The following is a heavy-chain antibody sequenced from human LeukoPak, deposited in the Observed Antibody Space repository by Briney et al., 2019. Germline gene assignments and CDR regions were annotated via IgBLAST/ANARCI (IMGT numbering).Heavy chain of an antibody. D-gene: IGHD2-2*02. CDR2: ISYDGSNK. V-gene: IGHV3-30-3*01. CDR1: GFTFSSYA. CDR3: AIDAQLLYGNWFDP. Sequence: GGSLRLSCAASGFTFSSYAMHWVRQAPGKGLEWVAVISYDGSNKYYAESVKGRFTISRDNSKNTLYLQMNSLRAEDTAVYYCAIDAQLLYGNWFDPWGQGTLVTVFS. J-gene: IGHJ5*02.